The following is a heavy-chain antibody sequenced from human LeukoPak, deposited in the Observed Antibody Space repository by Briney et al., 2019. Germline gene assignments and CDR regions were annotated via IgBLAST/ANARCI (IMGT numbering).Heavy chain of an antibody. V-gene: IGHV3-21*01. CDR1: GFPFSAYS. J-gene: IGHJ4*02. D-gene: IGHD3-22*01. CDR3: AKAYYDSSGYSYYFDY. CDR2: ISGSSSYM. Sequence: PGGSLRLSCAASGFPFSAYSMNWVRQAPGKGLEWVSSISGSSSYMFYADSVKGRFTISRGNAKNSLYLQMNSLRAEDTAVYYCAKAYYDSSGYSYYFDYWGQGTLVTVSS.